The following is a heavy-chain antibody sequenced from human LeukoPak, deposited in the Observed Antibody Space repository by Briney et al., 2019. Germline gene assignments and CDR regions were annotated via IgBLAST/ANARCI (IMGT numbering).Heavy chain of an antibody. CDR1: GFTFSSYS. CDR3: ARRKATIDYYMDV. CDR2: ISSSSSYI. V-gene: IGHV3-21*01. J-gene: IGHJ6*03. D-gene: IGHD5-12*01. Sequence: GGSLRLSCAASGFTFSSYSMNWVRQAPGEGLEWVSSISSSSSYIYYADSVKGRFTISRDNAKNSLYLQMNSLRAEDTAVYYCARRKATIDYYMDVWGKGTTVTVSS.